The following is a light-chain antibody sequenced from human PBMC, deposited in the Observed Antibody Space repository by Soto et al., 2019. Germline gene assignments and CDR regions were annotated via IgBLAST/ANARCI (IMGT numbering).Light chain of an antibody. Sequence: DIVLTQSPDSLAVSLGERATINCKSSQNNNNYLAWYQQKPGQPPKLLIYWASTREFGVPDRFSGSGSGTHFTLTISTLQAEDVAIYYCQQYYGIPYTFGGGTKGEIK. CDR1: QNNNNY. J-gene: IGKJ4*01. V-gene: IGKV4-1*01. CDR2: WAS. CDR3: QQYYGIPYT.